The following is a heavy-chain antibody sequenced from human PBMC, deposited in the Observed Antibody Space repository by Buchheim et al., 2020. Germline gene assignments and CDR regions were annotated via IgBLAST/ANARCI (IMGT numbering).Heavy chain of an antibody. V-gene: IGHV1-46*01. D-gene: IGHD6-13*01. CDR1: GYTFTSYY. CDR3: ARVPSIAAACTPPFDY. J-gene: IGHJ4*02. Sequence: QVQLVQSGAEVKKPGASVKVSCKASGYTFTSYYMHWVRQAPGQGLEWMGIINPSGGSTSYAQKFQGRVTMTRDTSTSTVYMELISLRSEDTAVYYCARVPSIAAACTPPFDYWGQGTL. CDR2: INPSGGST.